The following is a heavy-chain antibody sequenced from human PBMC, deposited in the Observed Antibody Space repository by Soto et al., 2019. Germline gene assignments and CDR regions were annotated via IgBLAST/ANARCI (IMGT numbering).Heavy chain of an antibody. CDR2: IITIFGTA. Sequence: QVQLVQSGAEVKKPGSSVKVSCKASGGTFSSYAISWVRQAPGQGLEWMGGIITIFGTANYAQKFQGRVKITADESTSTAYMELSSLRSEDTAVYYCARANPGWYSSSYPEENYFDYWGQGTLVTVSS. V-gene: IGHV1-69*01. CDR3: ARANPGWYSSSYPEENYFDY. D-gene: IGHD6-13*01. CDR1: GGTFSSYA. J-gene: IGHJ4*02.